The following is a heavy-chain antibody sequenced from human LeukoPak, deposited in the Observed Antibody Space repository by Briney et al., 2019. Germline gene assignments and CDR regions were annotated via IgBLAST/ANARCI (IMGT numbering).Heavy chain of an antibody. CDR2: IYSGGAT. D-gene: IGHD6-6*01. CDR3: ARDPPAVAANTYG. Sequence: GGSLRLSCAASGFTVSNNYMGWVGHAPGKGLGWVSLIYSGGATFYADAVKGRFTISRDGSKNTLYLQMNSLRAEDTAVYYCARDPPAVAANTYGWGQGTLVTVSS. V-gene: IGHV3-66*01. CDR1: GFTVSNNY. J-gene: IGHJ4*02.